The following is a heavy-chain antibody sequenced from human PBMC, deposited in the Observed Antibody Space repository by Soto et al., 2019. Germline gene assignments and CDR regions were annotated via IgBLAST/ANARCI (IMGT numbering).Heavy chain of an antibody. CDR1: GGSFSGYY. CDR2: INHSGST. V-gene: IGHV4-34*01. CDR3: EGDRAGQHQLVQVYYYGMDF. Sequence: SETLPLTCAVYGGSFSGYYWSWIRQPPGKGLEWIGEINHSGSTNYNPSLKSRVTISVDTSKNQFSLKLSSVTAADTAVYYCEGDRAGQHQLVQVYYYGMDFWGQGTTGT. J-gene: IGHJ6*02. D-gene: IGHD6-13*01.